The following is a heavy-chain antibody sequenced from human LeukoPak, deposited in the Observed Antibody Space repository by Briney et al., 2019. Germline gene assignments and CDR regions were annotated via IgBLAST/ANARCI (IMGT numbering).Heavy chain of an antibody. CDR2: IYYSGST. J-gene: IGHJ3*02. CDR3: ARTKYYYDSSGCYSDAFDI. V-gene: IGHV4-59*01. D-gene: IGHD3-22*01. CDR1: GGSISSYY. Sequence: SETLSLTCTVSGGSISSYYWSWIRQPPGKGLEWIGYIYYSGSTNYNPSLKSRVTISVDTSKNQFSLKLSSVTAADTAVYYCARTKYYYDSSGCYSDAFDIWGQGTMVTVSS.